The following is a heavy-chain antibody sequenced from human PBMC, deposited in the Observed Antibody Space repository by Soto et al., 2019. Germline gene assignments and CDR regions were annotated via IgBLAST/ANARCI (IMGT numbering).Heavy chain of an antibody. J-gene: IGHJ3*02. D-gene: IGHD1-7*01. CDR1: GGSISTGGYY. CDR3: ATVRCELHDAFDI. V-gene: IGHV4-31*03. CDR2: IYHSGMT. Sequence: QVQLQESGPGLVKPSQTLSLTCTVSGGSISTGGYYWSWIRQHPGRGLEWIGYIYHSGMTFSNPSLKSRVAISIDTSKNKFSLKLSSVTAADTAVYYCATVRCELHDAFDIWGQGTMVSVSS.